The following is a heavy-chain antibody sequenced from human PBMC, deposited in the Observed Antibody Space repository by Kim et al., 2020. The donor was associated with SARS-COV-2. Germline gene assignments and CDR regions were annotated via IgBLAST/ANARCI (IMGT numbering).Heavy chain of an antibody. D-gene: IGHD3-10*01. Sequence: YIPAPKSRVTISVDTSKNQFSLNLSSVTAADTAVYYCARDSGRYYYGMDVWGQGTTVTVSS. CDR3: ARDSGRYYYGMDV. V-gene: IGHV4-59*01. J-gene: IGHJ6*02.